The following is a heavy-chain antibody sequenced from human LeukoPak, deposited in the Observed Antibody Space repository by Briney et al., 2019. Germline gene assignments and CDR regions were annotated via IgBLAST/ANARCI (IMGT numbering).Heavy chain of an antibody. V-gene: IGHV4-59*01. D-gene: IGHD2-2*02. Sequence: PSETLSLTCTVSGGSISSYYWSWIRQPPGKGLEWIAYISDIGSINYNPSLKSRVTISVDTSKNQFSLRLRSVTAADTAVYYCARGGYCTSTSCYTGTFDYWGQGTLVTVSS. CDR1: GGSISSYY. J-gene: IGHJ4*02. CDR2: ISDIGSI. CDR3: ARGGYCTSTSCYTGTFDY.